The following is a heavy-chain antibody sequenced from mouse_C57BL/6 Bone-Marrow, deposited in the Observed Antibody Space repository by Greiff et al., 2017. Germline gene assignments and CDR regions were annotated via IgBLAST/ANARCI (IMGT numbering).Heavy chain of an antibody. V-gene: IGHV1-61*01. CDR1: GYTFTSYW. CDR2: IYPSDSET. J-gene: IGHJ4*01. Sequence: QVQLKQPGAELVRPGSSVKLSCKASGYTFTSYWMDWVKQRPGQGLEWIGNIYPSDSETHYNQKFKDKATLTVDKSSSTAYMQLSSLTSEDYAVYYCARRLGDAMDYWGQGTSVTVSS. D-gene: IGHD4-1*01. CDR3: ARRLGDAMDY.